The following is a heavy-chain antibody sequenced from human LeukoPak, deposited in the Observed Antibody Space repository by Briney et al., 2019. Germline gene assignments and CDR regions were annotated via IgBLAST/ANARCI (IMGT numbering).Heavy chain of an antibody. D-gene: IGHD4-17*01. CDR1: GFTFSSYG. CDR3: AKGGDSGDYGWYFDY. J-gene: IGHJ4*02. Sequence: GGSLRLSCAASGFTFSSYGMHWVRQAPGKGLEWVAVISYDGSNKYYADSVKGRFTISRDNSKNTLYRQMNSLRAEDTAVYYCAKGGDSGDYGWYFDYWGQGTLVTVSS. CDR2: ISYDGSNK. V-gene: IGHV3-30*18.